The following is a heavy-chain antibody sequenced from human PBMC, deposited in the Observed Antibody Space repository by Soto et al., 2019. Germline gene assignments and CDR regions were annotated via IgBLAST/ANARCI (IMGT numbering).Heavy chain of an antibody. V-gene: IGHV1-18*04. D-gene: IGHD3-3*01. Sequence: APVKVSCTASGYTFTIHGINWVRQAPGQVLELMGWISAYNGDTKYEQKFQGRVTMTTDASSSTAYMELNSLRAEDTAVYYCARGAERFLARGTPAFDPYGQGTLVTVSA. CDR1: GYTFTIHG. CDR3: ARGAERFLARGTPAFDP. CDR2: ISAYNGDT. J-gene: IGHJ5*02.